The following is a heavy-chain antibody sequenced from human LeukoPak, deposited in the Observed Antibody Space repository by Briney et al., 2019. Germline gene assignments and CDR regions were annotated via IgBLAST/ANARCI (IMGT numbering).Heavy chain of an antibody. CDR2: ISAYNGNT. D-gene: IGHD6-13*01. Sequence: ASVKVSCKASGYTFTSYGISWVRQAPGQGLEWMRWISAYNGNTNYAQKLQGRVTMTTDTSTSTAYMELRSLRSDDTAVYYCARDSSSWQLYYYYYYMDVWGKGTTVTVSS. V-gene: IGHV1-18*01. CDR3: ARDSSSWQLYYYYYYMDV. J-gene: IGHJ6*03. CDR1: GYTFTSYG.